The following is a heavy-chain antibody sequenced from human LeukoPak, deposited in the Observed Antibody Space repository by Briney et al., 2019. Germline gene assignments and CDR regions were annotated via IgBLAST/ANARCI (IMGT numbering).Heavy chain of an antibody. CDR3: ARDRGGAYDFWSGYYTGYFDY. D-gene: IGHD3-3*01. Sequence: GGSLRLSCAASGFTFSSYNMNWVRQAPGKGLEWVSYINSSSCTIYYADSVKGRFTISRDNAKNSLYLQMNSLRAEDTAVYYCARDRGGAYDFWSGYYTGYFDYWGQGTLVTVSS. V-gene: IGHV3-48*01. CDR2: INSSSCTI. J-gene: IGHJ4*02. CDR1: GFTFSSYN.